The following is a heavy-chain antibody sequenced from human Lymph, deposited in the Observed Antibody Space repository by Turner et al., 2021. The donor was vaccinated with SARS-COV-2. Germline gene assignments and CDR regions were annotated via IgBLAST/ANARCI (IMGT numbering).Heavy chain of an antibody. D-gene: IGHD3-10*01. V-gene: IGHV3-30*04. CDR2: ISYDGSNK. J-gene: IGHJ6*04. CDR1: GFTFSTYA. CDR3: ARYGSGGYFYYGLDV. Sequence: QVQLVESGGGVVQPGRSLRLSCAVSGFTFSTYAIHWVRQDAGKGLEWVAVISYDGSNKYYADSVKGRFTISRDNSKNTLYLQMNSLRAEDTAVYYCARYGSGGYFYYGLDVWGKGTTVTVSS.